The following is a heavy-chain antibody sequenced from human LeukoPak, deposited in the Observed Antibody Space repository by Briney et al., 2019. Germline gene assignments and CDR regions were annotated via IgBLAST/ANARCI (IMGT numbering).Heavy chain of an antibody. V-gene: IGHV3-7*03. CDR3: VRNLAVAGTCFDS. Sequence: PGGSLRLSCAASGFTFRSYWMSWVRQAPGTGLEWVANIKQDGSDRNYVTSVRGRFTISRDNAESSLYLQMNSLRVEDTAVYYCVRNLAVAGTCFDSWGQGTLVTVSS. D-gene: IGHD6-19*01. J-gene: IGHJ4*02. CDR1: GFTFRSYW. CDR2: IKQDGSDR.